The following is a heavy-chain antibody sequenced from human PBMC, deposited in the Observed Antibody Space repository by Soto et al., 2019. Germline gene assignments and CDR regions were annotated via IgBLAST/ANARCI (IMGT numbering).Heavy chain of an antibody. Sequence: SETLSLTCTVSGGSISSYYWSWIRQPPGKGLEWIGYIYYSGSTNYNPSLKSRVTISVDTSKNQFSLKLSSVTAADTAVYYCASLQLALDYWGQGTLVTVSS. J-gene: IGHJ4*02. CDR3: ASLQLALDY. D-gene: IGHD6-13*01. CDR2: IYYSGST. CDR1: GGSISSYY. V-gene: IGHV4-59*08.